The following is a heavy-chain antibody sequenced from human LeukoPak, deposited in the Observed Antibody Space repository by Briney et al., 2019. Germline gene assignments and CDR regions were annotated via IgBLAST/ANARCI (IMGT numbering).Heavy chain of an antibody. CDR1: GGSFSGYY. D-gene: IGHD3-10*01. CDR3: ARGLSGSYYLTYYYYMGV. CDR2: INHSGST. Sequence: SETLSLTCAVYGGSFSGYYWSWIRQPPGKGLEWIGEINHSGSTNYNPSLKSRVTISVDTSKNQFSLKLSSVTAADTAVYYCARGLSGSYYLTYYYYMGVWGKGTTVTVSS. V-gene: IGHV4-34*01. J-gene: IGHJ6*03.